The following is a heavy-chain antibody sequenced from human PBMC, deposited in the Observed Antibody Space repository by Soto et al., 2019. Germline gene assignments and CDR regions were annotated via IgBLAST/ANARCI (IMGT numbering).Heavy chain of an antibody. CDR1: GYTFTTYG. D-gene: IGHD4-17*01. Sequence: QVQLVQSGAEVKKPGASVKVSCKASGYTFTTYGISWVRQAPGQGLEWMGWISAYKGNTNYAQKLQGRVTMTTDTSTSTAYMELRSLRSDDTAVYYCARSSYGDQENDYYYYGMDVWGQGTTVTVSS. J-gene: IGHJ6*02. CDR3: ARSSYGDQENDYYYYGMDV. CDR2: ISAYKGNT. V-gene: IGHV1-18*01.